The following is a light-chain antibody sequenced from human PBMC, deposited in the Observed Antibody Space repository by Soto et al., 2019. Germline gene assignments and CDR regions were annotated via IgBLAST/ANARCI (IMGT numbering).Light chain of an antibody. J-gene: IGLJ2*01. CDR2: NNI. CDR3: AVWDDSLSGMV. Sequence: QSVLTQPPSASGTPGQRVTISCSGSSSNIETNTVDWYQHLPGTAPKVLIFNNIQRPSGVPDRFSGSKSGTSASLAISGLQSEDEADYYCAVWDDSLSGMVFGGGTKVTVL. V-gene: IGLV1-44*01. CDR1: SSNIETNT.